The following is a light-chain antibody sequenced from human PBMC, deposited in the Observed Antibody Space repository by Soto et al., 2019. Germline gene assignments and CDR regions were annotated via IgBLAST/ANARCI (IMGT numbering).Light chain of an antibody. CDR3: QSYDSSLRGPVV. CDR2: GNT. J-gene: IGLJ2*01. Sequence: QSALTQPPSVSGAPGQRVTISCTGSSFNIGAGYDVHWYQQLPGTAPKLLIYGNTNRPSGVPDRFSGSKSGTSASLAITGLQAEDEADYYCQSYDSSLRGPVVFGGGTKLTVL. V-gene: IGLV1-40*01. CDR1: SFNIGAGYD.